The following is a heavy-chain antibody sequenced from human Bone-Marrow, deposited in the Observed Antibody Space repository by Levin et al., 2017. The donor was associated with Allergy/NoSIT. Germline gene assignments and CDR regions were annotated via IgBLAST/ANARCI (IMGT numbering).Heavy chain of an antibody. D-gene: IGHD5-12*01. V-gene: IGHV3-15*01. Sequence: SCAASGFTFSNAWMSWVRQAPGKGLEWVGRIKSKTDGGTTDYAAPVKGRFTISRDDSKNTLYLQMNSLKTEDTAVYYCTTPGYDFAGHYYYYYGMDVWGQGTTVTVSS. J-gene: IGHJ6*02. CDR2: IKSKTDGGTT. CDR3: TTPGYDFAGHYYYYYGMDV. CDR1: GFTFSNAW.